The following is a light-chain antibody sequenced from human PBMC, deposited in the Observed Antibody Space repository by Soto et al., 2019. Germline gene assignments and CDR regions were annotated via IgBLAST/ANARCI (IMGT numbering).Light chain of an antibody. V-gene: IGKV3D-11*02. CDR2: DAK. CDR3: HQRSSWPPT. CDR1: QSVGDY. Sequence: EIVLTQSPAALSLSPGGRATLSCRASQSVGDYLAWYQQKPGRAPRLLIYDAKQRSADVPARFSGSGPGTDFTLTIDSLGPEDFAVYYCHQRSSWPPTFGGGSKVEIK. J-gene: IGKJ4*02.